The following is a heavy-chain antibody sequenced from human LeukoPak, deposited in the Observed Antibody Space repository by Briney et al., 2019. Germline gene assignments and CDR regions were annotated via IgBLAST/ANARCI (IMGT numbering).Heavy chain of an antibody. Sequence: SETLSLTCTVSGGSVSSGSYYWSWIRQPPGKGLEWIGYIYYSGSTNYNPSLKSRVTISVDTSKNQFSLKPSSVTAADTAVYYCARDTPARGYYDTSGYPTDWGQGTLVTVSS. J-gene: IGHJ4*02. V-gene: IGHV4-61*01. CDR3: ARDTPARGYYDTSGYPTD. CDR1: GGSVSSGSYY. CDR2: IYYSGST. D-gene: IGHD3-22*01.